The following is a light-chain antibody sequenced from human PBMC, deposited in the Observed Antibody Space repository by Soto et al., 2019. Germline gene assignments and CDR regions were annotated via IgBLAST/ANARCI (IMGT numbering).Light chain of an antibody. Sequence: QAVVTQEPSLTVSPGWTVTLTCGSSTGAVTSGHYPYWFQQRPGQAPRTLIFDTSNKHSYTPARFSGSLLGGKAALTLSGAQPGNEAYYYYLLYYSAIGVFGGGTKLTVL. CDR1: TGAVTSGHY. CDR2: DTS. J-gene: IGLJ2*01. CDR3: LLYYSAIGV. V-gene: IGLV7-46*01.